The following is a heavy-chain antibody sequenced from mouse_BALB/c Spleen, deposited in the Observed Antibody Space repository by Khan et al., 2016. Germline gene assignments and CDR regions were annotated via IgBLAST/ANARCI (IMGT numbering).Heavy chain of an antibody. J-gene: IGHJ4*01. CDR2: IFPGSGKT. Sequence: QVQLQQSGAELARPGASVKLSCKASGYTFTDYYINWLKQRTGQGLEWIGEIFPGSGKTYYNEKFKDKATLTADESSSTAYMQLSSLTSEDSAVYLCARSYYGYFALDYWGQGSAVTVSS. V-gene: IGHV1-77*01. D-gene: IGHD1-2*01. CDR1: GYTFTDYY. CDR3: ARSYYGYFALDY.